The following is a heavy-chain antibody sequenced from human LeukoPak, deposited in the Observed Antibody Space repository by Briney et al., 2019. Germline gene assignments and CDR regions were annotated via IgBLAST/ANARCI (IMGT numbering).Heavy chain of an antibody. CDR3: ARARGVSTGYRPIDY. V-gene: IGHV3-33*01. D-gene: IGHD3-22*01. CDR2: IWCDGSNK. CDR1: VFTFSTSC. J-gene: IGHJ4*02. Sequence: GGSLRLSCAASVFTFSTSCIHWVRHAPCKGREWVVVIWCDGSNKHYEESVKGRFSISRDNSKSTLYLQMNSLRAEDTAVYYCARARGVSTGYRPIDYWGQGTLVTVSS.